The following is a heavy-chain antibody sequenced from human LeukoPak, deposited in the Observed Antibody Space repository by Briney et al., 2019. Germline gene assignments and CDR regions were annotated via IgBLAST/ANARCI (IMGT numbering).Heavy chain of an antibody. Sequence: GGSLRLSCAASGFTFSSYAMHWVRQAPGKGLEWVSTISGGGDVTYYADSVKGRFTISGDNSKNTLSLQMNSLRVEDTAVYYCARDSSMLRGPLVIYYFDFWGQGTLVTVSS. D-gene: IGHD3-10*01. CDR1: GFTFSSYA. V-gene: IGHV3-23*01. CDR2: ISGGGDVT. J-gene: IGHJ4*02. CDR3: ARDSSMLRGPLVIYYFDF.